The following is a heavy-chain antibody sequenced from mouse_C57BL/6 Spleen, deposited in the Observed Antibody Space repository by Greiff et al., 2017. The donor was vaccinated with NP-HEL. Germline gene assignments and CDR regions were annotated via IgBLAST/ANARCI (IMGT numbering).Heavy chain of an antibody. D-gene: IGHD1-1*01. CDR3: ASITTVVATGYWYFDV. CDR2: IDPNSGGT. V-gene: IGHV1-72*01. J-gene: IGHJ1*03. Sequence: QVQLQQPGAELVKPGASVKLSCRASGSPLTSSWMHWVKQRPGRGLEWIGRIDPNSGGTKYNEKFKSKATLTVDKPSSTAYMQLSSLTSEDSAVYYCASITTVVATGYWYFDVWGTGTTVTVSS. CDR1: GSPLTSSW.